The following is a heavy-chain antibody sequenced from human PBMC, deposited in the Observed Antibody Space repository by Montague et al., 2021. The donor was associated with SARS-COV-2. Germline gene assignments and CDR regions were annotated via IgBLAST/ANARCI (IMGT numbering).Heavy chain of an antibody. CDR3: ARDPRGHFDS. D-gene: IGHD3/OR15-3a*01. V-gene: IGHV4-61*02. CDR1: GDSISSGNFY. Sequence: TLSLTCTVSGDSISSGNFYWSRIRQPAGKGLEWIGRIYFSGDTNYNPSLMSRVTVSVDTSKNQFSLKLSSVTAADTAVYYCARDPRGHFDSWGQGTLVTVSS. CDR2: IYFSGDT. J-gene: IGHJ4*02.